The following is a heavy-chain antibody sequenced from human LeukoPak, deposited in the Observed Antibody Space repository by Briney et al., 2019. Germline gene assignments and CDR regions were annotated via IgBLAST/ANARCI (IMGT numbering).Heavy chain of an antibody. CDR1: GGSMNSYY. CDR3: ARGLGDGYNSNWFDP. D-gene: IGHD5-24*01. Sequence: SETLSLTCSVSGGSMNSYYWSWIRQSPGKGLEWIGYIYYSGSTNYNPSLKSRVTISVDTSKNQFSLKLSSVTAADTAVYYCARGLGDGYNSNWFDPWGQGTLVTVSS. CDR2: IYYSGST. J-gene: IGHJ5*02. V-gene: IGHV4-59*12.